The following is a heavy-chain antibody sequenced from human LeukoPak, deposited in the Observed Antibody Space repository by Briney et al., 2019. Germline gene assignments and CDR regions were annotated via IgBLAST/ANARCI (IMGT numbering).Heavy chain of an antibody. CDR1: EYTFTGYY. V-gene: IGHV1-2*06. D-gene: IGHD1-1*01. Sequence: ASVKVSCKASEYTFTGYYMHWVRQAPGQGLEWMGRTNPNSGGTNYAQKFQDRVTMTRDTSISTAYMELNSLRSEDTAVYYCARTAPYAGSWNAKANSYYFDYWGQGSLVTVSS. CDR2: TNPNSGGT. CDR3: ARTAPYAGSWNAKANSYYFDY. J-gene: IGHJ4*02.